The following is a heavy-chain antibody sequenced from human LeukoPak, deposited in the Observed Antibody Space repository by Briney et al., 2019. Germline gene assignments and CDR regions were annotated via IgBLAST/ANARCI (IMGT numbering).Heavy chain of an antibody. Sequence: PGGSLRLSCAASGFTFSSDAMSWVRQAQGKGGEWGSAISGSGGTTYYANSVKGRFTISRDNSKNTLYLQMNSLRAEDTAVYYCALLLWFGEFTFDYWGQGTLVTVSS. CDR3: ALLLWFGEFTFDY. J-gene: IGHJ4*02. CDR2: ISGSGGTT. CDR1: GFTFSSDA. V-gene: IGHV3-23*01. D-gene: IGHD3-10*01.